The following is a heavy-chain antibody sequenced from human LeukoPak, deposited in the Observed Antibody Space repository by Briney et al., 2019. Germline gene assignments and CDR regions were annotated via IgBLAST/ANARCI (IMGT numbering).Heavy chain of an antibody. V-gene: IGHV3-21*01. D-gene: IGHD6-13*01. CDR2: ISSSSSYI. CDR3: ARVYSSSPRLGAHYFDY. CDR1: GFTFSSYS. J-gene: IGHJ4*02. Sequence: GGSLRLSCAASGFTFSSYSMNWVRQAPGKGLEWVSSISSSSSYIYYADSVKGRFTISRDNAKNSLYLQMNSLRAEDTAVYYCARVYSSSPRLGAHYFDYWGQGTLVTVSS.